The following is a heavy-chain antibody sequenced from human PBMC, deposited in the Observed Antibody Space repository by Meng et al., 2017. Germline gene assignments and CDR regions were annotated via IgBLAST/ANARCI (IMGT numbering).Heavy chain of an antibody. Sequence: EVQRVASGGGLGQPGGSLKLSCAASGFTFSGSAMHWVRQASGKGLEWVGRIRSKANSYATAYAASVKGRFTISRDDSKNTAYLQMNSLKTEDTAVYYCTRHDSTHFRWGQGTLVTVSS. CDR2: IRSKANSYAT. V-gene: IGHV3-73*02. D-gene: IGHD2/OR15-2a*01. J-gene: IGHJ4*02. CDR3: TRHDSTHFR. CDR1: GFTFSGSA.